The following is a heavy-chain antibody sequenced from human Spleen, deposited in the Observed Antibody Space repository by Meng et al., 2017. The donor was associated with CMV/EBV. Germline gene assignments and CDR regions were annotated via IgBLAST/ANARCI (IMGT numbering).Heavy chain of an antibody. J-gene: IGHJ6*02. V-gene: IGHV3-21*01. CDR3: ARGGCSSTSCFTYSYYGMDV. Sequence: GESLKISCTASGFTFTSHDMNWVRQAPGKGLEWVSSVSSSTSYISYADSVKGRFTISRDNSKNSLFLQMNSLRAEDTAVYYCARGGCSSTSCFTYSYYGMDVWGQGTTVTVSS. CDR1: GFTFTSHD. CDR2: VSSSTSYI. D-gene: IGHD2-2*02.